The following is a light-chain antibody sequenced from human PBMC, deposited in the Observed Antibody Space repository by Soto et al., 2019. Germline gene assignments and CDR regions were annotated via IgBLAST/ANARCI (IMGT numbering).Light chain of an antibody. CDR2: AAS. J-gene: IGKJ4*01. CDR3: QQSNSFPRT. CDR1: QAVSTW. V-gene: IGKV1-12*01. Sequence: DIQMTQSPSFVSASVGDRVTITCRASQAVSTWLAWYQQKPGDAPKLLIYAASTLQSGVPSRFRGSGSGTDVTLTIRSLQPEDFATYYCQQSNSFPRTFGGGTKVDIK.